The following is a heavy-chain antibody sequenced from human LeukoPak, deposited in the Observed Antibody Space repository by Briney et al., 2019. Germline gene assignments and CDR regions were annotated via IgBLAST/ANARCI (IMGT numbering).Heavy chain of an antibody. J-gene: IGHJ6*02. V-gene: IGHV3-30*18. Sequence: GGSLRLSCAASGFTFSSYGMHWVRQAPGKGLEWVAVISYDGSNKYYADSVKGRFTISRDNSKNTLYLQMNSLRAEDTAVYYCAKAPGSPRVLRFLVVGFSWGQGTTVTVSS. CDR3: AKAPGSPRVLRFLVVGFS. D-gene: IGHD3-3*01. CDR1: GFTFSSYG. CDR2: ISYDGSNK.